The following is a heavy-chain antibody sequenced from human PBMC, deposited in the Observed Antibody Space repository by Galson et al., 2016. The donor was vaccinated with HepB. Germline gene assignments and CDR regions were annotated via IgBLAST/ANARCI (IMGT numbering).Heavy chain of an antibody. CDR3: ARHSGVSSVSYQGIDY. D-gene: IGHD1-26*01. J-gene: IGHJ4*02. V-gene: IGHV4-39*01. Sequence: SETLSLTCTVSGGSISSSTYYWAWIRQPPGKGLEWIGSIYYSGSTSYYPSLESRVTISVDTSKNQFSLNLSSVTAADTAVYYCARHSGVSSVSYQGIDYWGQGTLVTVSS. CDR1: GGSISSSTYY. CDR2: IYYSGST.